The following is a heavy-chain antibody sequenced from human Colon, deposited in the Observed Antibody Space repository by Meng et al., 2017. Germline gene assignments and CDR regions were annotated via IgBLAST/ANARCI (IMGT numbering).Heavy chain of an antibody. Sequence: QVQLVQSGAEVKKPGASVKVSCKASGYTFTTYGISWMRQAPGQGLECMGWISTYDDNTNYVEKFRGRVTMTTDTSTNTAYMELRSLRSDDTAVYYCARDNPGDYVWDYWGQGTLVTVSS. J-gene: IGHJ4*02. D-gene: IGHD4-17*01. CDR1: GYTFTTYG. V-gene: IGHV1-18*01. CDR3: ARDNPGDYVWDY. CDR2: ISTYDDNT.